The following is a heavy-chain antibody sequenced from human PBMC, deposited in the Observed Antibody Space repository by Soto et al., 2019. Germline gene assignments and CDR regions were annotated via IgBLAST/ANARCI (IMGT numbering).Heavy chain of an antibody. J-gene: IGHJ4*02. CDR2: TYYGGTT. CDR1: GYSISSGYF. D-gene: IGHD1-26*01. Sequence: SETLSLTCSVSGYSISSGYFWAWIRQPPGKGLEWIGSTYYGGTTYYNPSLKSRVTMSVDLSKNQFSMRLSSVTAADTAVYYCARETNDTTFDYRGQRSLVTVSS. V-gene: IGHV4-38-2*02. CDR3: ARETNDTTFDY.